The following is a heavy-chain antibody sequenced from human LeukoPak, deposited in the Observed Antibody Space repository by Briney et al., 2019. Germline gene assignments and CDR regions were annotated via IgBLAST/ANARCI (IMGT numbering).Heavy chain of an antibody. CDR1: GYTFTDYY. Sequence: GASVKVSCKASGYTFTDYYIHWVRQAPGQGLEYMGWISPNSGGTNYAQMFQGRVTMTSDTSINTAFMELRSLRSDDTAVFYCARDSTGGYTDYWGQGTLVTVSA. D-gene: IGHD7-27*01. V-gene: IGHV1-2*02. J-gene: IGHJ4*02. CDR2: ISPNSGGT. CDR3: ARDSTGGYTDY.